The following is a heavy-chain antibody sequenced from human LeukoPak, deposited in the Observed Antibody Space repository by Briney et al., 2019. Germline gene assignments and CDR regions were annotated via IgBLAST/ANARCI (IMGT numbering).Heavy chain of an antibody. D-gene: IGHD2-2*01. CDR2: INPSGGST. J-gene: IGHJ4*02. CDR3: ARAPRGYCSSTSCPHFDY. V-gene: IGHV1-46*01. Sequence: ASVKVSCKASGYTFTSYYMHWVRQAPGQGLEWMGIINPSGGSTSYAQKFQGRVTMTRDTSTSTVYMELSRLRSDDTAVYYCARAPRGYCSSTSCPHFDYWGQGTLVTVSS. CDR1: GYTFTSYY.